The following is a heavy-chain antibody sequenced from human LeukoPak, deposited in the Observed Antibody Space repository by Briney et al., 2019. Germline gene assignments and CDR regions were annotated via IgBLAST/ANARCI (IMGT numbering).Heavy chain of an antibody. CDR2: ISGSGGST. J-gene: IGHJ4*02. CDR1: GFTLSSYA. CDR3: ASSYYWDSSGYYYLPFDY. D-gene: IGHD3-22*01. V-gene: IGHV3-23*01. Sequence: GGSLRLSCAASGFTLSSYAMSWVRQAPGKGLEWVSAISGSGGSTYYADSVKGRFTISRDNSKNTLYLQMNSLRAEDTAVYYCASSYYWDSSGYYYLPFDYWGQGTLVTVSS.